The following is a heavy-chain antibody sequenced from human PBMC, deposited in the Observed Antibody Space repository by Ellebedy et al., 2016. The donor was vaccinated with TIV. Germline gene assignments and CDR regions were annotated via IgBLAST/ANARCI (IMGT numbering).Heavy chain of an antibody. V-gene: IGHV3-21*01. D-gene: IGHD6-19*01. CDR2: ISSSSSYI. J-gene: IGHJ6*02. Sequence: GESLKISCAASGFTFSSYSMNWVRQAPGKGLEWVSSISSSSSYIYYADSVKGRFTISRDNAKNSLYLQMNSLRAEDTAVYYCARVDGPQWLVSDTPPDNYYYGMDVWGQGTTVTVSS. CDR3: ARVDGPQWLVSDTPPDNYYYGMDV. CDR1: GFTFSSYS.